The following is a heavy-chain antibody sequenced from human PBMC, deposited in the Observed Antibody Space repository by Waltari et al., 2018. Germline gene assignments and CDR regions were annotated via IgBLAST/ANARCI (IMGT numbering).Heavy chain of an antibody. D-gene: IGHD3-3*01. V-gene: IGHV3-20*04. CDR3: ARGFWSGYYNHYYMDV. CDR2: IKWNGGST. CDR1: GSHFDDPV. Sequence: VQLVESGRCVSRPGGSLGLSCAASGSHFDDPVISWFRHAPGKGLEWVSGIKWNGGSTGYADSVKGRFTISRDNAKNSLYLQMNSLRAEDTALYYCARGFWSGYYNHYYMDVWGKGTTVTVSS. J-gene: IGHJ6*03.